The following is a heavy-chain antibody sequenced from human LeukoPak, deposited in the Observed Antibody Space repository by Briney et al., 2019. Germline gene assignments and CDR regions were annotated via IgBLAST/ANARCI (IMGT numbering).Heavy chain of an antibody. CDR1: GGSLSGLS. Sequence: SETLSLTCAVNGGSLSGLSWSWIRQPPGKGLEWIGEINHSGSTNYNPSLKSRVTISVDTSKNQFSLKLSSVTAADTAVYYCARGSRMSRITIFGVTKGAIDYWGQGTLVTVSS. CDR2: INHSGST. CDR3: ARGSRMSRITIFGVTKGAIDY. J-gene: IGHJ4*02. D-gene: IGHD3-3*01. V-gene: IGHV4-34*01.